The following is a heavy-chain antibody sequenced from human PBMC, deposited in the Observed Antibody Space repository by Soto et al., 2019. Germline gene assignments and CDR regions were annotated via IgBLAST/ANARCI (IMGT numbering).Heavy chain of an antibody. V-gene: IGHV3-23*01. Sequence: EVQLLESGGGLVQPGGSLRLSCAASGFTFNNYARTWVRQAPGKGLEWVSAISGGGDTTSYADSVKRRFTVSRDGSKNTVYLQMSSLRAEDTALYYCAKGRGGSGSLTPRVDFWGQGTLVTVSS. CDR1: GFTFNNYA. D-gene: IGHD3-10*01. CDR2: ISGGGDTT. J-gene: IGHJ4*02. CDR3: AKGRGGSGSLTPRVDF.